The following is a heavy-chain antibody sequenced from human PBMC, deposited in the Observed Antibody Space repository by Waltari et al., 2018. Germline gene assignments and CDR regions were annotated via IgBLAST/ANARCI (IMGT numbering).Heavy chain of an antibody. CDR3: QLWPPPPVDS. D-gene: IGHD6-13*01. CDR1: GFSFSSNW. J-gene: IGHJ4*02. V-gene: IGHV3-7*01. CDR2: INQAGSLE. Sequence: EVQLLESGGGLVQPGGSLTLSCGASGFSFSSNWLTWVRQAPGEGGEGVASINQAGSLEFFVEVGDGRFVVPGDSTDDGVYLRRNSRRAGDTAVVRGQLWPPPPVDSWGQGTLVTVSS.